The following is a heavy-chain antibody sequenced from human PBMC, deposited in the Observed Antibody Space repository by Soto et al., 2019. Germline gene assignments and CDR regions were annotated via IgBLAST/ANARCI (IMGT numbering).Heavy chain of an antibody. D-gene: IGHD3-22*01. CDR1: GYTFTGYG. V-gene: IGHV1-18*04. CDR2: ISAYNGNT. Sequence: ASVKVSCKASGYTFTGYGISWVRQAPGQGLEWMGWISAYNGNTNYAQKLQGRVTMTTDTSTSTAYMELRSLRSDDTAVYYCARDYYDSSGYGEKDYWGQGTLVTVPQ. CDR3: ARDYYDSSGYGEKDY. J-gene: IGHJ4*02.